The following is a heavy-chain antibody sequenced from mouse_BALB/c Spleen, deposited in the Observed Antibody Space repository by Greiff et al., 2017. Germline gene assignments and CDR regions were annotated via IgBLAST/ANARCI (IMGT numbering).Heavy chain of an antibody. Sequence: QVQLKESGAELAKPGASVKMSCKASGYTFTSYWMHWVKQRPGQGLEWIGYINPSTGYTEYNQKFKDKATLTADKSSSTAYMQLSSLTSEDSAVYYCARSGLDGNYGDYWGQGTTLTVSS. CDR1: GYTFTSYW. V-gene: IGHV1-7*01. CDR2: INPSTGYT. J-gene: IGHJ2*01. D-gene: IGHD2-3*01. CDR3: ARSGLDGNYGDY.